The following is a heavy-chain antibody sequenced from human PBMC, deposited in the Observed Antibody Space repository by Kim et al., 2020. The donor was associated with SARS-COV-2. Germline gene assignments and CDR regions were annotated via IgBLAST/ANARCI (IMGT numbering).Heavy chain of an antibody. D-gene: IGHD6-13*01. J-gene: IGHJ4*02. CDR1: GGSISSSSYY. CDR3: ARPSNWSSSWSDFDY. V-gene: IGHV4-39*01. Sequence: SETLSLTCTVSGGSISSSSYYWGWIRQPPGKGLEWIGSIYYSGSTYYNPSLKSRVTISVDTSKNQFSLKLSSVTAADTAVYYCARPSNWSSSWSDFDYWGQGTLVTVSS. CDR2: IYYSGST.